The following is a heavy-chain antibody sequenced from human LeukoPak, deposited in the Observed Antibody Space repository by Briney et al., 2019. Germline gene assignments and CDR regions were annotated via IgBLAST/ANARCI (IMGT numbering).Heavy chain of an antibody. CDR1: GFTVSSNY. J-gene: IGHJ6*03. D-gene: IGHD3-3*01. CDR2: IYSGGST. CDR3: AKTIFRDRPASKYYYYMDV. V-gene: IGHV3-53*05. Sequence: GGSLRLSCAASGFTVSSNYMSWVRQAPGKGLEWVSVIYSGGSTYYADSVKGRFTISRDNSKNTLYLQMNSLRAEDTAVYYCAKTIFRDRPASKYYYYMDVWGKGTTVTVSS.